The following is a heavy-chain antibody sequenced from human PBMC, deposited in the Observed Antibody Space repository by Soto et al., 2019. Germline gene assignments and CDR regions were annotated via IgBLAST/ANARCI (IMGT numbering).Heavy chain of an antibody. Sequence: GSVKVSFKASGYPFTSYAMHLVRQAPGQRLEWMGWINAGNGNTKYSQKFQGRVTITRDTSASTAYMELSSLRSEDTAVYYCARDGYYDILNGTNYFDYWGQGTMVTVSS. J-gene: IGHJ4*02. D-gene: IGHD3-9*01. CDR2: INAGNGNT. CDR1: GYPFTSYA. CDR3: ARDGYYDILNGTNYFDY. V-gene: IGHV1-3*01.